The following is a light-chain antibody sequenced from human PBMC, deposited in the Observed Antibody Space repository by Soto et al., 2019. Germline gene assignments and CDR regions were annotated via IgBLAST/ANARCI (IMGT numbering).Light chain of an antibody. CDR2: AAS. V-gene: IGKV1-39*01. CDR3: QQSYSTPIFT. CDR1: QSISSD. Sequence: DIQMTQSPSSLSASVGDRVTITCRASQSISSDLNWYQQKPGKAPKLLIYAASSLQSGVPSRFSCSGSGTDFTLTISSLQPEDFATYYCQQSYSTPIFTFGPGTKVDIK. J-gene: IGKJ3*01.